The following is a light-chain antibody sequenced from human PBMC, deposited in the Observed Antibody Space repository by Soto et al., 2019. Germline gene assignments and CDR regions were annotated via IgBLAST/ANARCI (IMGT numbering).Light chain of an antibody. Sequence: EIVLTQSPATLSLSPGERATLSCRASQSVGTYLVWYQQKPGQAPRLLIYDASKRAIGIPDRFSGSGSGIDFTLTISSLEPGDSAVYYCQQRRAWPRVFGGGTRME. CDR1: QSVGTY. J-gene: IGKJ4*01. V-gene: IGKV3-11*01. CDR2: DAS. CDR3: QQRRAWPRV.